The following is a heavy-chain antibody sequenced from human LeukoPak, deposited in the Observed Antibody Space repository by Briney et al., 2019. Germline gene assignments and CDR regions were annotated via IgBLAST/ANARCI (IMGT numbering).Heavy chain of an antibody. CDR3: ARDLGQYYDTSDNWFDP. V-gene: IGHV3-74*01. CDR2: LNSDGINT. D-gene: IGHD3-22*01. J-gene: IGHJ5*02. CDR1: GFTFSNYW. Sequence: PGGSLRLSCAASGFTFSNYWMHWVRQPPGKGLVWVSRLNSDGINTSYADSVKGRFTISRDNAKNTLNLQMNSLRAEDTAVYYCARDLGQYYDTSDNWFDPWGQGTLVTVSS.